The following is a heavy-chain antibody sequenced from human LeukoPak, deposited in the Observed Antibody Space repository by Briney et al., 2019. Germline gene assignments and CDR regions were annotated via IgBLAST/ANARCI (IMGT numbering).Heavy chain of an antibody. CDR2: ISGSGGCT. CDR1: GFTFSSYG. D-gene: IGHD5-18*01. V-gene: IGHV3-23*01. J-gene: IGHJ4*02. Sequence: GGSLRLSCAASGFTFSSYGMSWVRQAPGKGLEWVSAISGSGGCTYYADSVKGRFTISRDNSKNTLYLQMNSLRAEDTAVYYCAKDWIQPFDYWGQGTLVTVSS. CDR3: AKDWIQPFDY.